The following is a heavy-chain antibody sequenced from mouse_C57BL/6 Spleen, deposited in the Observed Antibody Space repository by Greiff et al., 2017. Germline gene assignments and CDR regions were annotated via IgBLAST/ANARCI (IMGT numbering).Heavy chain of an antibody. Sequence: EVQRVESEGGLVQPGSSMKLSCTASGFTFSDYYMAWVRQVPEKGLEWVANINYDGSSTYYLDSLKSRFIISRDNAKNILYLQMSSPKSEDTATYYGARDGVGYFDVWGTGTTVTVSS. D-gene: IGHD1-1*01. CDR1: GFTFSDYY. CDR3: ARDGVGYFDV. J-gene: IGHJ1*03. CDR2: INYDGSST. V-gene: IGHV5-16*01.